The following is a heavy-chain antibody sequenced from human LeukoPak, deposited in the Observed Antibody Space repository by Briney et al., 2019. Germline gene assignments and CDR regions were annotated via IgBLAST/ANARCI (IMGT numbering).Heavy chain of an antibody. CDR3: ARGGGSIAFDH. CDR2: IYYSGST. CDR1: GGSISSYY. D-gene: IGHD2-15*01. Sequence: PSETLSLTCTVSGGSISSYYWSWIRQPPGKGLEWIGYIYYSGSTNYNPSLKSRVTISVDTSKNQFSLKLKSVTAADTAVYYCARGGGSIAFDHWGQGALVTVSS. V-gene: IGHV4-59*01. J-gene: IGHJ4*02.